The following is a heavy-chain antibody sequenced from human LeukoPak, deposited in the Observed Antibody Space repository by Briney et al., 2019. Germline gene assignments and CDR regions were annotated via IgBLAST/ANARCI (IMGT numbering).Heavy chain of an antibody. CDR1: GFTFSGSA. D-gene: IGHD6-13*01. Sequence: GGSLRLSCAASGFTFSGSAMHWVRQAPGKGLEWVSVIYSGGSTYYADSVKGRFTISRDNSKNTLYLQMNSLRAEDTAVYYCARETFGYSSSWYVRWFDPWGQGTLVTVSS. CDR3: ARETFGYSSSWYVRWFDP. CDR2: IYSGGST. V-gene: IGHV3-53*01. J-gene: IGHJ5*02.